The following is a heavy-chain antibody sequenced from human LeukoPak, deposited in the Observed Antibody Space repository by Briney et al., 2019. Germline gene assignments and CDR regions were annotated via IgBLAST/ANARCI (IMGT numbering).Heavy chain of an antibody. V-gene: IGHV1-18*01. J-gene: IGHJ5*02. CDR1: GCTFTSYV. CDR2: ISAYNGNT. CDR3: AREGPEVGYCTNGVCPGGGRWFDP. Sequence: ASVTVSCKASGCTFTSYVISWVRQAPGQGVEWMGWISAYNGNTNYEQKLQGRVTMTTDTSTSTAYMEMRSLRSDDTAVYYCAREGPEVGYCTNGVCPGGGRWFDPWGKGTLVTVSS. D-gene: IGHD2-8*01.